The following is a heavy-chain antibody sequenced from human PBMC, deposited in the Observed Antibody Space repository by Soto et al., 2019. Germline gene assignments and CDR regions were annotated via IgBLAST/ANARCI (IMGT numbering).Heavy chain of an antibody. CDR1: GLTFSRFA. D-gene: IGHD3-10*01. CDR3: AKDKGPGSNTNWCSDV. CDR2: IHGSGAIT. J-gene: IGHJ2*01. Sequence: EVQVLQSGGGLVQPGGSLRLSCAASGLTFSRFAMSWVRQAPGKGLEWVATIHGSGAITNYGDSVRGRFTISRDTSKNKMYLQLNTLRVEDTAVYYWAKDKGPGSNTNWCSDVWGRGTLVTVSS. V-gene: IGHV3-23*02.